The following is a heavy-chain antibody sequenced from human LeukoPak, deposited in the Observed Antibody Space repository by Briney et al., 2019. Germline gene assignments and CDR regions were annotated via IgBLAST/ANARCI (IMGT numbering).Heavy chain of an antibody. Sequence: PGGSLRLSCTAHAFPFNDSPMNWVRQAPGKGLEWVSTISGGGSHTYYADSVKGRFTISRDNSKNTLYLQMNSLGVEDTAVYYCAKGVAVFRLFEGFYFDYWGQGTLVTVSS. CDR3: AKGVAVFRLFEGFYFDY. CDR2: ISGGGSHT. J-gene: IGHJ4*02. V-gene: IGHV3-23*01. D-gene: IGHD2/OR15-2a*01. CDR1: AFPFNDSP.